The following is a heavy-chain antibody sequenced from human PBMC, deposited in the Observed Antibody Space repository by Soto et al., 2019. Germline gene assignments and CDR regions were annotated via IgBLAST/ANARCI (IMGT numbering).Heavy chain of an antibody. J-gene: IGHJ4*02. V-gene: IGHV1-46*02. Sequence: ASVKVSCKSSTYTYNTHYIHWVRQAPGQGLEWVGVINPSVGSTNHAQKFQGRVTMTRDTSTTTFYMEVTSLTSEDTAVYYCVGGSASGVDHWGQGTLVTFSS. D-gene: IGHD6-6*01. CDR3: VGGSASGVDH. CDR2: INPSVGST. CDR1: TYTYNTHY.